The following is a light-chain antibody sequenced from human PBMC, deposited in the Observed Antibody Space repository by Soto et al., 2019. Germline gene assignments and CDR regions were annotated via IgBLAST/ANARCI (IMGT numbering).Light chain of an antibody. CDR1: QSISKW. Sequence: DILMTQSPSILSASVGDTVTITCRASQSISKWVAWYQQRAGKAPTALIFDASNSEKGVPSRFSGSGSATEFALKISRVEAADIGVYHCMQELQTPITFGQGTRLEIK. CDR2: DAS. V-gene: IGKV1-5*01. CDR3: MQELQTPIT. J-gene: IGKJ5*01.